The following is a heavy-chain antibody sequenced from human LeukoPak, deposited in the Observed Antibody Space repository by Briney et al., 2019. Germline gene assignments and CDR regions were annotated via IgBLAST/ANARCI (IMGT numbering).Heavy chain of an antibody. CDR3: VREESGGYFDY. V-gene: IGHV1-46*01. D-gene: IGHD2-8*02. J-gene: IGHJ4*02. Sequence: ASVKIACKSFGFTFTNYLLHWVRQAPGQGLEWVGRIAPSVDTTNYAQKFRGRVTMARDTSTSTVYMELSSLRSDDTAIYYCVREESGGYFDYWGQGTLVTVSS. CDR1: GFTFTNYL. CDR2: IAPSVDTT.